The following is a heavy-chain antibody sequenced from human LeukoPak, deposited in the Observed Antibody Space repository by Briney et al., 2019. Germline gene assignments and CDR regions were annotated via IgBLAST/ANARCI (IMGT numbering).Heavy chain of an antibody. J-gene: IGHJ4*02. V-gene: IGHV4-4*07. CDR3: ARDARWEFGEYYYFDY. CDR2: IYTSGST. CDR1: GGSISSYY. D-gene: IGHD3-10*01. Sequence: SETLSLTCTVSGGSISSYYWSWIRQPAGKGLEWIGRIYTSGSTNYNPSLKSRVTMSVDTSKNQFSLKLSSVTAADTAVYYCARDARWEFGEYYYFDYWGQGTLVTVSS.